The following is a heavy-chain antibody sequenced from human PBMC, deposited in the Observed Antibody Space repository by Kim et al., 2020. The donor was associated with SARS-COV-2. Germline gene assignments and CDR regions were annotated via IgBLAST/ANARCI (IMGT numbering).Heavy chain of an antibody. Sequence: GGSLRLSCAASGFTFSGSAMHWVRQASGKGLEWVGRIRSKANSYATAYAASVKGRFTISRDDSKNTAYLQMNSLKTEDTAVYYCTTNVEMATIFRLDAFDIWGQGTMVTVSS. CDR3: TTNVEMATIFRLDAFDI. J-gene: IGHJ3*02. CDR1: GFTFSGSA. V-gene: IGHV3-73*01. CDR2: IRSKANSYAT. D-gene: IGHD5-12*01.